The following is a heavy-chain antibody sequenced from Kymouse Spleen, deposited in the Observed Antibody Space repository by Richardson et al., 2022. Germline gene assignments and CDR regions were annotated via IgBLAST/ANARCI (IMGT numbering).Heavy chain of an antibody. CDR1: GGSFSGYY. D-gene: IGHD6-19*01. Sequence: QVQLQQWGAGLLKPSETLSLTCAVYGGSFSGYYWSWIRQPPGKGLEWIGEINHSGSTNYNPSLKSRVTISVDTSKNQFSLKLSSVTAADTAVYYCARGGPYSSGWYWFDPWGQGTLVTVSS. J-gene: IGHJ5*02. CDR2: INHSGST. CDR3: ARGGPYSSGWYWFDP. V-gene: IGHV4-34*01.